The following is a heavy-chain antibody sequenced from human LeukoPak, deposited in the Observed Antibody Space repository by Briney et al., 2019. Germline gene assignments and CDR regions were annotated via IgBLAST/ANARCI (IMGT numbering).Heavy chain of an antibody. CDR1: RGTFSIYP. V-gene: IGHV1-69*05. Sequence: SVKVSCKASRGTFSIYPMSWVRQASGQGLEWMGGIIPIFGTANYAQKFQGRVTITTDESTSTAYMELSSLRSEDTAVYYCASLRGSYLDYWGQGTLVTVSS. J-gene: IGHJ4*02. D-gene: IGHD1-26*01. CDR3: ASLRGSYLDY. CDR2: IIPIFGTA.